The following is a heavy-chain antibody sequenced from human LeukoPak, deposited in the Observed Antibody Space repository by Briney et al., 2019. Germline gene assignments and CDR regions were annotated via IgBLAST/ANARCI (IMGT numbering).Heavy chain of an antibody. D-gene: IGHD2-15*01. CDR3: TRAVIVVVVAATPDAFDI. CDR2: IRSKAYGGTT. CDR1: GFTFGDYA. V-gene: IGHV3-49*03. Sequence: GGSLRLSCTASGFTFGDYAMSWFRQAPGKGLEWVGFIRSKAYGGTTEYAASVKGRFTISRDDSKSIAYLQMNSLKTEDTAVYYCTRAVIVVVVAATPDAFDIWGQGTMVTVSS. J-gene: IGHJ3*02.